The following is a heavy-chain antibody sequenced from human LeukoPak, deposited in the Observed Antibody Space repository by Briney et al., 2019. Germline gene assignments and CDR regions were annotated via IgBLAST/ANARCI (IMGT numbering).Heavy chain of an antibody. V-gene: IGHV4-59*12. CDR2: IYYSGST. Sequence: SETLSLTCTVSGGSISSYYWSWIRQPPGKGLEWIGYIYYSGSTNYNPSLKSRVTISVDTSKNQFSLKLSSVTAADTAVYYCARGGRDGYNLYFDYWGQGTLVTVSS. D-gene: IGHD5-24*01. CDR1: GGSISSYY. J-gene: IGHJ4*02. CDR3: ARGGRDGYNLYFDY.